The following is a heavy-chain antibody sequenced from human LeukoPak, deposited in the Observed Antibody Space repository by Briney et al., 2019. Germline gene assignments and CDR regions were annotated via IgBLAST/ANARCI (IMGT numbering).Heavy chain of an antibody. CDR2: IYYSRST. CDR1: GGSISRYY. CDR3: ARAAYGDYGGDH. D-gene: IGHD4-17*01. J-gene: IGHJ4*02. Sequence: PSETLSLTCTVSGGSISRYYWSWIRQPPGKAREGIGYIYYSRSTNYNTSLKRRATISVDTSKNQFSLKLSSVTAADTAVYYCARAAYGDYGGDHWGQGTLVTVSS. V-gene: IGHV4-59*01.